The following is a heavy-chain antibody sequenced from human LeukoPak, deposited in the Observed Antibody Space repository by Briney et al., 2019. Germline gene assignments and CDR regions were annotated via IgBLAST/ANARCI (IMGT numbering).Heavy chain of an antibody. D-gene: IGHD1-1*01. CDR2: ISRSGEIT. J-gene: IGHJ4*02. CDR3: AKEEVPNDF. Sequence: GGSLRLSCAASGFTFSTSAMSWVRPAPGKGLEWVSGISRSGEITYYEDSVRGRFTISKDISKNTLYLQMDSLRAEDTAIYYCAKEEVPNDFWGQGTLVTVSS. V-gene: IGHV3-23*01. CDR1: GFTFSTSA.